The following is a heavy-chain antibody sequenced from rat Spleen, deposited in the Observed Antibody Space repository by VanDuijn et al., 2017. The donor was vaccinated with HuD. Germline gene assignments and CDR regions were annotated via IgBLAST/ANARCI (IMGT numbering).Heavy chain of an antibody. Sequence: EVQLVESGGGLVQPGRSLKLSCAASGFTFSDYAMAWVRQAPTKGLEWIGEINKDSSTIKYIPSLKDKLTISRDNAQNTLYLQISKLGSEDTSIYYWLREEFGVRDWGQGVMVTVSS. D-gene: IGHD4-3*01. V-gene: IGHV4-2*01. CDR3: LREEFGVRD. CDR2: INKDSSTI. J-gene: IGHJ2*01. CDR1: GFTFSDYA.